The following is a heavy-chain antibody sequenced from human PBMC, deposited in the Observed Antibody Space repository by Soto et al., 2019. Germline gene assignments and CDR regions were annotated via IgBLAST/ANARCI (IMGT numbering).Heavy chain of an antibody. CDR2: ISSSGSTI. J-gene: IGHJ3*02. CDR1: GLTFSDSY. Sequence: GGSLRLSCAASGLTFSDSYISWFRKTPGKGLEWVSYISSSGSTIYYADSVKGRFTISRDNAKNSLYLQMNSLRAEDTAVYYCAREHNDFWSGYYTRHDVFDIWVQGTMVTVSS. D-gene: IGHD3-3*01. V-gene: IGHV3-11*01. CDR3: AREHNDFWSGYYTRHDVFDI.